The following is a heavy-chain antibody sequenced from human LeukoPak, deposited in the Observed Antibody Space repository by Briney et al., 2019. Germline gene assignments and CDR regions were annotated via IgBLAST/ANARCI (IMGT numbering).Heavy chain of an antibody. CDR1: GYTFTGYY. CDR3: ARAPYDFWSGYSFDY. D-gene: IGHD3-3*01. J-gene: IGHJ4*02. CDR2: INPNSGGT. Sequence: ASVKVSCKASGYTFTGYYMHWVRQAPGQGLEWMGWINPNSGGTNYAQKFQGRVTMTRDTSISTAYMELSRLRSDDTAVYYCARAPYDFWSGYSFDYWGQGILVTVSS. V-gene: IGHV1-2*02.